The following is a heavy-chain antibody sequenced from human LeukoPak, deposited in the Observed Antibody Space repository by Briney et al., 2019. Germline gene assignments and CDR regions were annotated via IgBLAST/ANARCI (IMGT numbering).Heavy chain of an antibody. V-gene: IGHV3-23*01. CDR2: VNGSGYSA. D-gene: IGHD6-19*01. CDR3: AKVVSYSSGWFFHH. CDR1: GLTFSSYA. Sequence: GGSLRLSCAASGLTFSSYAMSWVRQAPGKGLEWVSSVNGSGYSAYYADSVKGRFTISRDNSKDTLFLQMSTLRVEDTAVYYCAKVVSYSSGWFFHHWGQGTLATVSS. J-gene: IGHJ1*01.